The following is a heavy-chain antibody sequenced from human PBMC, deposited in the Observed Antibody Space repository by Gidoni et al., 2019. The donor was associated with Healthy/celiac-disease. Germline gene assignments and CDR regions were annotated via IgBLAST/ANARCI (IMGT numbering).Heavy chain of an antibody. CDR3: ARWVVVAAKMGAFDI. CDR1: GGSISSGGYY. J-gene: IGHJ3*02. CDR2: IYYSGST. Sequence: QVQLQESGPGLVKPSQTLSLTCTVSGGSISSGGYYWSWIRQHPGKGLEWIGYIYYSGSTYYNPSLKSRVTISVDTSKNQFSLKLSSVTAADTAVYYCARWVVVAAKMGAFDIWGQGTMVTVSS. V-gene: IGHV4-31*03. D-gene: IGHD2-15*01.